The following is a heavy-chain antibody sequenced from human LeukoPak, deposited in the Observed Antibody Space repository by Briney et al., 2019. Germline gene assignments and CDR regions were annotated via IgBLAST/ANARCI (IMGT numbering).Heavy chain of an antibody. V-gene: IGHV3-74*01. Sequence: GGSLRLSCGASGLTFSSYLMHWVRQAPGKGLVWVSRINGDGRSTNYADSVKGRFTISRDNAKNTLYLQMNSLRAEDTAVYYCARDYFGYSGYDPTGQGTLVTVSS. CDR2: INGDGRST. D-gene: IGHD5-12*01. J-gene: IGHJ5*02. CDR1: GLTFSSYL. CDR3: ARDYFGYSGYDP.